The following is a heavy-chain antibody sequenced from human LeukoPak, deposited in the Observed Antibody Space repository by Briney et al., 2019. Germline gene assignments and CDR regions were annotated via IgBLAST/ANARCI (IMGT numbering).Heavy chain of an antibody. CDR2: ISAYNGNT. Sequence: ASVKVSCKASGYTFTSYGISWMRQAPGQGLEWMGWISAYNGNTNYAQKLQGRVTMTTDTSTSTAYMELRSLRSDDTAVYYCARGYRGYSGYDIVDYWGQGTLVTVSS. CDR1: GYTFTSYG. V-gene: IGHV1-18*01. CDR3: ARGYRGYSGYDIVDY. D-gene: IGHD5-12*01. J-gene: IGHJ4*02.